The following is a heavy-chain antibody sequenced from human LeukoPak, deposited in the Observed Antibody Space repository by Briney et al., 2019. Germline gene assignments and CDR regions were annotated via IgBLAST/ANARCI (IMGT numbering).Heavy chain of an antibody. V-gene: IGHV1-8*01. Sequence: GASVKVSCKASGYTFTSYDINWVRQATGHGLEWMGWMNPNSGNTGYAQKFQGRVTMTRNTSISTAYMELSSLRSEDTAVYYCARGQTGYYYYAMDGWGQGATVTVSS. J-gene: IGHJ6*02. CDR3: ARGQTGYYYYAMDG. CDR2: MNPNSGNT. CDR1: GYTFTSYD.